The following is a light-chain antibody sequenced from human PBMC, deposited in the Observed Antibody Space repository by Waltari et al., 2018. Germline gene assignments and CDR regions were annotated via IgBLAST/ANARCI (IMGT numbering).Light chain of an antibody. CDR1: SSDVGGSHY. J-gene: IGLJ3*02. CDR3: CSYVGPNTFWV. Sequence: QSALTQPRSVSGSPGQSVTISCTGTSSDVGGSHYVSWYQQEPGKAPKLIIYDINKRPPGVPDRFSGSKSGNTASRTIAGVQAEDEADYYCCSYVGPNTFWVFGGGTKLTVL. CDR2: DIN. V-gene: IGLV2-11*01.